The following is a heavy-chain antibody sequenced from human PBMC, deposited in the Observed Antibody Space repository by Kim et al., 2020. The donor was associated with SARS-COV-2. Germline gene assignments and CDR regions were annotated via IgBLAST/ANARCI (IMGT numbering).Heavy chain of an antibody. CDR2: IDPSDSYT. V-gene: IGHV5-10-1*01. Sequence: GESLKISCKGSGYSFTSYWISWVRQMPGKGLEWMGRIDPSDSYTNYSPSFQGHVTISADKSISTAYLQWSSLKASDTAMYYCATRYSAYYWFDPWGQGTLVTVSS. CDR3: ATRYSAYYWFDP. D-gene: IGHD1-1*01. CDR1: GYSFTSYW. J-gene: IGHJ5*02.